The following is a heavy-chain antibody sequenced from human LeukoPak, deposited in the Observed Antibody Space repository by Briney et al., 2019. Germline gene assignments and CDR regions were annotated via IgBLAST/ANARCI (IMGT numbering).Heavy chain of an antibody. D-gene: IGHD1-26*01. CDR1: GFTFSNYA. CDR2: ISGSSDNT. CDR3: AKAWETKQHYYYGMEV. V-gene: IGHV3-23*01. J-gene: IGHJ6*02. Sequence: GESLRLSCEASGFTFSNYAMSWVRQAPGKGLEWVSSISGSSDNTNYADSVKGRSTISRDNSGNTLYLQMNSLRAEDTAEYYCAKAWETKQHYYYGMEVWGQGTTVTVSS.